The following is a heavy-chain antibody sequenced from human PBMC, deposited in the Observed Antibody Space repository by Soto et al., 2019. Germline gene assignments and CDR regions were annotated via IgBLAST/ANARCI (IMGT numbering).Heavy chain of an antibody. D-gene: IGHD3-22*01. Sequence: PGESLKISGKGSGYSFTSYWIGWVRQMPGKGLEWMGIIYPGDSDTRYSPSFQGQVTISADKSISTAYLQWSSLKASDTAMYYCASLDSSGYYGHYFDYWGQGTLVAVSS. J-gene: IGHJ4*02. CDR2: IYPGDSDT. CDR3: ASLDSSGYYGHYFDY. V-gene: IGHV5-51*01. CDR1: GYSFTSYW.